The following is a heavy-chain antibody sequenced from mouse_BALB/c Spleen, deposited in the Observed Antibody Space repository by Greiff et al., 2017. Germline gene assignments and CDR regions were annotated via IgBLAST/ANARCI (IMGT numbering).Heavy chain of an antibody. J-gene: IGHJ3*01. CDR3: ARGPYDYDPFAY. D-gene: IGHD2-4*01. CDR1: GFTFSSYA. Sequence: EVKLMESGGGLVKPGGSLKLSCAASGFTFSSYAMSWVRQTPEKRLEWVASISSGGSTYYPDSVKGRFTISRDNARNILYLQMSSLRSEDTAMYYCARGPYDYDPFAYWGQGTLVTVSA. V-gene: IGHV5-6-5*01. CDR2: ISSGGST.